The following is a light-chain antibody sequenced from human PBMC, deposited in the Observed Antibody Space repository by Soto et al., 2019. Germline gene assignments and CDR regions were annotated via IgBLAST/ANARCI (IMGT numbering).Light chain of an antibody. CDR1: SSNVGNNA. J-gene: IGLJ2*01. CDR2: YDD. V-gene: IGLV1-36*01. CDR3: AVWDDSLNGVV. Sequence: QLVLTQPPSVSEAPRQRVTISCSGSSSNVGNNAVNWYQQLPGKAPKLLIYYDDLLPSGVSDRFSGSKSSTSASLAISGLQSEDEADYYCAVWDDSLNGVVFGGGTKLTVL.